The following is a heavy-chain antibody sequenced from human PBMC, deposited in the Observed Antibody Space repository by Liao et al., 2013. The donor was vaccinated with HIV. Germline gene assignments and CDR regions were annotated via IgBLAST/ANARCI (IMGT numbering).Heavy chain of an antibody. CDR2: IYYSGNT. D-gene: IGHD6-13*01. CDR1: GGSMSPYY. Sequence: QVQLQESGPGLVKPSETLSLTCTVSGGSMSPYYWSWIRQPPGKGLEWIGYIYYSGNTVYNPSLKSRVTISVDTSKNQFSLKLSSVTAADTAVYYCARDRGSNQRSWYRERSYAFDIWGQGTMVTVSS. V-gene: IGHV4-59*12. CDR3: ARDRGSNQRSWYRERSYAFDI. J-gene: IGHJ3*02.